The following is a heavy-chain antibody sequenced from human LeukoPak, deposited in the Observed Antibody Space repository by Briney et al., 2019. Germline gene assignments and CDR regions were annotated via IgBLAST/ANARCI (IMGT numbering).Heavy chain of an antibody. CDR3: ASTVGGSGTYYNDH. CDR1: GFTFSSYA. J-gene: IGHJ4*02. D-gene: IGHD3-10*01. V-gene: IGHV3-33*08. CDR2: IWYDGSDK. Sequence: GRSLRLSCAASGFTFSSYAMHWVRQAPGKGLEWVAVIWYDGSDKYYADSVKGRFTISRDNSKNTLYLQMNSLRVDDTAVYYCASTVGGSGTYYNDHWGQGTLVSVSS.